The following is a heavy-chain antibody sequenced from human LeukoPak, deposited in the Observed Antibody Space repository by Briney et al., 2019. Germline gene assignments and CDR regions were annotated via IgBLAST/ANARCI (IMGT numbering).Heavy chain of an antibody. D-gene: IGHD6-13*01. J-gene: IGHJ5*02. CDR1: GGSISSSSYY. CDR2: IYYSGST. V-gene: IGHV4-61*01. Sequence: PSETLSLTCTVSGGSISSSSYYWSWIRQPPGKGLEWIGYIYYSGSTNYNPSLKSRVTISVDTSKNQFSLKLSSVTAADTAVYYCARSKNRILAAHPWGQGTLVTVSS. CDR3: ARSKNRILAAHP.